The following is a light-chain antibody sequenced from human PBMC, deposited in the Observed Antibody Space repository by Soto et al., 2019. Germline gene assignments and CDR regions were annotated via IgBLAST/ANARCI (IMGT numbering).Light chain of an antibody. CDR3: QSYDISLTTWV. Sequence: VPDRFSGSKPGASASLAIAGLQAEDEADYYCQSYDISLTTWVFGGGTKLTVL. J-gene: IGLJ3*02. V-gene: IGLV1-40*03.